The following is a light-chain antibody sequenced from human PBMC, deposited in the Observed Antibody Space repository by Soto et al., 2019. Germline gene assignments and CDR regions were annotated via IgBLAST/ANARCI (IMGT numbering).Light chain of an antibody. J-gene: IGLJ1*01. V-gene: IGLV2-8*01. CDR1: SSDIGAYIY. CDR2: EVS. CDR3: VSYTTSASYV. Sequence: QSVLTQPPSASGSPGQSVTISCTGTSSDIGAYIYVSWYQQHPGKAPKLMISEVSRRPSGVPERFSGSKSGNTASLTVSGLQADDEAHYYCVSYTTSASYVFGTGTKVTVL.